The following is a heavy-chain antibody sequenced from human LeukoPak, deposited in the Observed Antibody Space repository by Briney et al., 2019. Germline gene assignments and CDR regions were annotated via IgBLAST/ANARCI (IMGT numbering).Heavy chain of an antibody. V-gene: IGHV3-48*03. J-gene: IGHJ4*02. CDR3: ARSWLAVAGPEY. CDR1: GFTFSSYE. CDR2: ISTSGSTV. Sequence: GGSLRLSYAASGFTFSSYEMNWVRQAPGKGLEWVSYISTSGSTVLYADSVKGRFTISRDNAKNSLFLQMNSLRAEDTAVYYCARSWLAVAGPEYWGQGTLVTVSS. D-gene: IGHD6-19*01.